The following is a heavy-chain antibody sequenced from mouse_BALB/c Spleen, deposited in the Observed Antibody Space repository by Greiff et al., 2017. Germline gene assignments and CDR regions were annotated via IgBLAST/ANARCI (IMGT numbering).Heavy chain of an antibody. CDR1: GYTFTSYN. CDR2: IYPGNGDT. Sequence: QVQLQQPGAELVKPGASVKMSCKASGYTFTSYNMHWVKQTPGQGLEWIGAIYPGNGDTSYNQKFKGKATLTADKSSSTAYMQLSSLTSEDSAVYYCARKGYDNYSYAMEYGGQGTSVTVSA. D-gene: IGHD2-10*02. V-gene: IGHV1-12*01. J-gene: IGHJ4*01. CDR3: ARKGYDNYSYAMEY.